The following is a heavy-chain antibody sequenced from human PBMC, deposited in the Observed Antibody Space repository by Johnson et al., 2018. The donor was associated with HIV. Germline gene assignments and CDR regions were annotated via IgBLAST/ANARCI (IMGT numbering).Heavy chain of an antibody. CDR1: GFTFSSYA. V-gene: IGHV3-30*04. J-gene: IGHJ3*02. CDR3: ARGLEGAFDI. CDR2: ISYHGSDT. Sequence: QMQLVESGGGLVQPGGSLRLSCAASGFTFSSYAMSWVRQAPGKGLEWVTLISYHGSDTYYADSVQGRFTISRDNSRNMVYLEMNSLRTEDTAVYYCARGLEGAFDIWGQGTRVTVSA.